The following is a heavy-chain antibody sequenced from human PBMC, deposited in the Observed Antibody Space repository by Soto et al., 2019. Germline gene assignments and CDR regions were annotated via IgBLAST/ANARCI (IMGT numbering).Heavy chain of an antibody. V-gene: IGHV4-59*08. J-gene: IGHJ4*02. D-gene: IGHD1-1*01. Sequence: ENLYLTCTVHGGSISSYYWSWIRQPPGKGLEWIGYIYYSGSTNYNPSLKSRVTISVDTSKNQFSLKLSSVTAADTSVNYTATPDVANFAQRGQVT. CDR1: GGSISSYY. CDR3: ATPDVANFAQ. CDR2: IYYSGST.